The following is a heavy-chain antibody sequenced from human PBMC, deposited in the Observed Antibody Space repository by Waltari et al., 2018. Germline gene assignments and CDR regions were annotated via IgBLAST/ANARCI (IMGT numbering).Heavy chain of an antibody. CDR1: GFTFSSYA. D-gene: IGHD6-13*01. CDR3: ASPAAAEY. Sequence: QVQLVESGGGVVQPGRSLRLSCAASGFTFSSYAMHWVRQAPGKGLEGVAVISYDGSNKYYADSAKGRFTISRDNSKNTLYLQMNSLRAEDTAVYYCASPAAAEYWGQGTLVTVSS. J-gene: IGHJ4*02. V-gene: IGHV3-30-3*01. CDR2: ISYDGSNK.